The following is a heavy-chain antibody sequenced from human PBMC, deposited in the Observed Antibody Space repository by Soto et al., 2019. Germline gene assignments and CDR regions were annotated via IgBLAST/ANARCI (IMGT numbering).Heavy chain of an antibody. Sequence: ASVKVSCKASGYTFTSYDIYWVRQATGQGLEWMGWMNPNTGNSGYAQKFQGRVTMTSDTSISTAHMELSSLRSEDTAVYYCARRAETNGWNGFGADKYYFDFWGQGTLVTVST. J-gene: IGHJ4*02. CDR2: MNPNTGNS. V-gene: IGHV1-8*01. CDR3: ARRAETNGWNGFGADKYYFDF. CDR1: GYTFTSYD. D-gene: IGHD1-1*01.